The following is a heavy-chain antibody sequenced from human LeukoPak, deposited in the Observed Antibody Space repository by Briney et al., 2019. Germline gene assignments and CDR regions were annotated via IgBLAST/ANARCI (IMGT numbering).Heavy chain of an antibody. J-gene: IGHJ5*02. Sequence: SVKVSCKASGGTFSSYAISWVRQAPGQGLEWMGGIIPIFGTANYAQKFQGRVAITADKSTSPGYMELRSLRSEDTAVYYCARDWPTGSSGWYETNWFDPWGQGTLVTVS. CDR2: IIPIFGTA. CDR3: ARDWPTGSSGWYETNWFDP. D-gene: IGHD6-19*01. CDR1: GGTFSSYA. V-gene: IGHV1-69*06.